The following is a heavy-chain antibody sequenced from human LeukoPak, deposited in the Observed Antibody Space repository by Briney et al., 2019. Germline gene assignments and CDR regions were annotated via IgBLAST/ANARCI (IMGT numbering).Heavy chain of an antibody. V-gene: IGHV1-18*01. CDR2: ISAYNGNT. CDR1: GYTFTSYG. D-gene: IGHD2-15*01. Sequence: ASVKVSFKASGYTFTSYGISWVRQAPGQGLEWMGWISAYNGNTNYAQKLQGRVTMTTDTSTSTAYMELRSLRSDDTAVYYCARVVGCSGGSCYSNWFDPWGQGTLVTVSS. CDR3: ARVVGCSGGSCYSNWFDP. J-gene: IGHJ5*02.